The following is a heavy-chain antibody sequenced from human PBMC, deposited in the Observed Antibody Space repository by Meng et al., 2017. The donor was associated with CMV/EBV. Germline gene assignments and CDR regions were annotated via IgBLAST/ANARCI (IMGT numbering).Heavy chain of an antibody. Sequence: SETRSLTCAVYGGSFSGYYWSWIRQPPGKGLEWIGEINHSGSTNYNPSLKSRVTISVDTSKNQFSLKLSSVTAADTAVYYCARSRRGVLYYGMDVWGQGTTVTVSS. J-gene: IGHJ6*02. CDR3: ARSRRGVLYYGMDV. D-gene: IGHD3-10*01. CDR2: INHSGST. V-gene: IGHV4-34*01. CDR1: GGSFSGYY.